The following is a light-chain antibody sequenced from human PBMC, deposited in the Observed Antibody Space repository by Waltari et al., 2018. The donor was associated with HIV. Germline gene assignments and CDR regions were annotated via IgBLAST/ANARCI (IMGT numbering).Light chain of an antibody. CDR3: HQYADSPET. J-gene: IGKJ1*01. CDR2: GAS. CDR1: QLVSSAY. Sequence: EIVLTQSPGTLSLSPGETVTLSCRASQLVSSAYLAWYQQKPGQSPRLLIYGASTRATAVPDRFSGSGFGTDFTLTISRLEPEDFAVYYCHQYADSPETFGQGARVEIK. V-gene: IGKV3-20*01.